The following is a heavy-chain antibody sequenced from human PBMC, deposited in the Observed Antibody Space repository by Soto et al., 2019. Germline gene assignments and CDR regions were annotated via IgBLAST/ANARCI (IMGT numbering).Heavy chain of an antibody. CDR3: ARVISSRADYFDY. CDR1: GDSISGSQW. V-gene: IGHV4-4*02. J-gene: IGHJ4*02. D-gene: IGHD2-2*01. Sequence: QVQLQESGPGLVKPSETLSLTCAVSGDSISGSQWWSWVRLPPGKGLEWIGEISHTGTTNYNPSLKSRVTMSVDKPKNQFSLNLTSVTAADTAVYYCARVISSRADYFDYWGQGTVVTVSP. CDR2: ISHTGTT.